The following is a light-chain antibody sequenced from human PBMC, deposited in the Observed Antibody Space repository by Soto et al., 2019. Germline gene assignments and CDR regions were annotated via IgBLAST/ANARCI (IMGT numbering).Light chain of an antibody. CDR3: SSFAGSNNFPYV. CDR2: EIN. Sequence: QSVLTQPPSASGSPGQSVTISCTGTSSDVGAYDHVSWYQQHPGKAPKLMIYEINKRPSGVPDRFSGSKSGNTASLTVSGLQAEDEADYYCSSFAGSNNFPYVFGPGTKVTVL. CDR1: SSDVGAYDH. J-gene: IGLJ1*01. V-gene: IGLV2-8*01.